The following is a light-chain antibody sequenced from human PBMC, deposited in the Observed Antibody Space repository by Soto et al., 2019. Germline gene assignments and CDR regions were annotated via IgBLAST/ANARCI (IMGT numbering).Light chain of an antibody. CDR1: QSILYRSNNKDK. CDR3: QQYYSTPIT. CDR2: WAS. Sequence: IVMTQSPDSLAVALGARATINCKSSQSILYRSNNKDKLAWYQQKPGQPPKLLIYWASTRESGVPDRFSGSGSGSDFTLNISSLHAAEVAVDYWQQYYSTPITFGQGTRLEIK. V-gene: IGKV4-1*01. J-gene: IGKJ5*01.